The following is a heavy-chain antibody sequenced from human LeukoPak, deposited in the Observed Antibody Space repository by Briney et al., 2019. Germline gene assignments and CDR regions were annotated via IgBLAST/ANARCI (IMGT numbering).Heavy chain of an antibody. CDR2: IRGGGDT. CDR1: GFSFSTYA. CDR3: AKANWVSNADAVW. Sequence: PGGSLRLSCSASGFSFSTYAMSWVRQAPARGLEWVSSIRGGGDTFYAESVKGRFTLSRDDSRNTVYLEMNNLRVEDTAAYYCAKANWVSNADAVWWGQGTLVTVSS. V-gene: IGHV3-23*01. J-gene: IGHJ4*02. D-gene: IGHD1-1*01.